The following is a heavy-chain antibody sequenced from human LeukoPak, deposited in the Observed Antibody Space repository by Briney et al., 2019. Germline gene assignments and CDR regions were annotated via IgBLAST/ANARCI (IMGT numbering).Heavy chain of an antibody. CDR1: GFTFSSYS. D-gene: IGHD3-10*01. Sequence: GGSLRLSCAASGFTFSSYSMNWVRQAPGKGLEWVSYIRSTSSTIFYTDSVKGRFTISRDNAKNSLYLQMNSLRAEDTAVYYCAKGHPFGHYYMDVWGKGTTVTVSS. CDR3: AKGHPFGHYYMDV. J-gene: IGHJ6*03. V-gene: IGHV3-48*01. CDR2: IRSTSSTI.